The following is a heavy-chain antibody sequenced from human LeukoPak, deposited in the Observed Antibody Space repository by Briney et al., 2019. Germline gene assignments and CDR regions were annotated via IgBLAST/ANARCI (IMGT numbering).Heavy chain of an antibody. Sequence: PPQTLSLTCTVSDGSINSGTYYWSWIRQPAGKGLEWIGRIYTSGSTIYNPSLKSRVTISVDTSKNQFSLKLYSVTAADTAGYYCARDPSLHSGTYAFEIWGQGTMVTVSS. D-gene: IGHD3-10*01. CDR2: IYTSGST. CDR3: ARDPSLHSGTYAFEI. J-gene: IGHJ3*02. CDR1: DGSINSGTYY. V-gene: IGHV4-61*02.